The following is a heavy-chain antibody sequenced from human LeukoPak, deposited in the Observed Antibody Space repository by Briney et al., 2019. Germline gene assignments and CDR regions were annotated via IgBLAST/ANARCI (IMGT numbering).Heavy chain of an antibody. Sequence: GRSLRLSCAASGFTFDDYAMHWVRQAPGKGLGWVSGISWNSGSIGYADSVKGRFTISRDNAKNSLYLQMNSLRAEDMALYYCAKAGHGDYIDYWGQGTLVTVSS. CDR2: ISWNSGSI. J-gene: IGHJ4*02. D-gene: IGHD4-17*01. V-gene: IGHV3-9*03. CDR3: AKAGHGDYIDY. CDR1: GFTFDDYA.